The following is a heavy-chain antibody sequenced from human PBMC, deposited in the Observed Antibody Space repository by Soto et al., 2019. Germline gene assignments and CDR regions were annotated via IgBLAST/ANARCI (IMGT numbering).Heavy chain of an antibody. Sequence: ESGGGLIQPGGSLRLSCAASGFTVSSNYMSWVRQAPGKGLEWVSVIYSGGSTYYADSVKGRFTISRDNSKNTLYLQMNSLRAEDTAVYYCARVEGDYYYYGMDVWGQGTTVTVSS. CDR3: ARVEGDYYYYGMDV. J-gene: IGHJ6*02. CDR1: GFTVSSNY. CDR2: IYSGGST. D-gene: IGHD3-3*01. V-gene: IGHV3-53*01.